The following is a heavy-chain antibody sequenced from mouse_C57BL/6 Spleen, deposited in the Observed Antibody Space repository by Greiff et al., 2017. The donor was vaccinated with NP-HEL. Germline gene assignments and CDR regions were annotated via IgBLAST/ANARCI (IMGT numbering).Heavy chain of an antibody. CDR2: IDPSDSYT. D-gene: IGHD1-1*01. CDR3: ASYGSSYDY. J-gene: IGHJ2*01. V-gene: IGHV1-69*01. Sequence: VQLQQSGAELVMPGASVKLSCKASGYTFTSYWMHWVKQRPGQGLEWIGEIDPSDSYTNYNQKFKGKSTLTVDKSSSTAYMQLSSLTSEDSAVYYCASYGSSYDYWGQGTTLTVSS. CDR1: GYTFTSYW.